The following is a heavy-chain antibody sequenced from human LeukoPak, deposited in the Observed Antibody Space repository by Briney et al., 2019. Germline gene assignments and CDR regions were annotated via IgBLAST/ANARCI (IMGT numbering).Heavy chain of an antibody. J-gene: IGHJ6*02. V-gene: IGHV4-4*02. CDR1: GGSISSSNW. CDR2: IYHSGST. Sequence: SGTLSLTCAVSGGSISSSNWWSWVRQPPGKGLEWIGEIYHSGSTNYNPSLKSRVTISVDKSKNQFSLKLSSVTAADTAVYYCARVLRVRDISYYGMDVWSQGTTVTVSS. D-gene: IGHD3-9*01. CDR3: ARVLRVRDISYYGMDV.